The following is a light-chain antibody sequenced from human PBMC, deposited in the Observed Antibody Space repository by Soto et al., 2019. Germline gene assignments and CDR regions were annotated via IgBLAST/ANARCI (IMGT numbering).Light chain of an antibody. J-gene: IGLJ3*02. V-gene: IGLV2-23*01. CDR3: CSYAGSYTWV. Sequence: QSALTQPASVSGSPGQSITISCTGSSSDVGSYNLVSWYQQLPGEAPKLMIYEGSKRPSGVSNRFSGSKSGNTASLTISGLQAEDEADYYCCSYAGSYTWVFGGGTKLTVL. CDR1: SSDVGSYNL. CDR2: EGS.